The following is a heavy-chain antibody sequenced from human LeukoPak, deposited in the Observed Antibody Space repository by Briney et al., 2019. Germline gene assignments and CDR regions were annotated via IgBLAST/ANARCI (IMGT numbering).Heavy chain of an antibody. CDR1: GYTFTSYG. Sequence: GASVKVSCKASGYTFTSYGISWVRQAPGQGLEWMGWISAYNGNTNYAQKLQGRVTMTRDTSSTTAYMELSGLRSDDTAIYHCARGQLQKTDYWGQGTLVTVSS. V-gene: IGHV1-18*01. CDR3: ARGQLQKTDY. D-gene: IGHD2-21*01. J-gene: IGHJ4*02. CDR2: ISAYNGNT.